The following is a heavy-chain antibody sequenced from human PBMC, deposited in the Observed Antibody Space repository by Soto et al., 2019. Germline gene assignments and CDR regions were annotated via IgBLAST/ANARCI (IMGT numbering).Heavy chain of an antibody. CDR2: IYYSGST. Sequence: PSETLSLTCTVSGGSISSSSYYWGWIRQPPGKGLEWIGSIYYSGSTYYNPSLKSRVTISVDTSKNQFSLKLSSVTAADTAVYYCARSTTLDHGSGSYYVFDYWGQGTLVTGSA. CDR1: GGSISSSSYY. V-gene: IGHV4-39*01. D-gene: IGHD3-10*01. J-gene: IGHJ4*02. CDR3: ARSTTLDHGSGSYYVFDY.